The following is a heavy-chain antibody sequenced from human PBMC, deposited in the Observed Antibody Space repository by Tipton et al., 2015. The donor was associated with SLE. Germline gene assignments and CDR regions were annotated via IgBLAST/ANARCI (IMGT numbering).Heavy chain of an antibody. CDR1: GGSISSYY. CDR3: ARDFGRFGAFDY. D-gene: IGHD3-10*01. Sequence: TLSLTCTVSGGSISSYYWSWIRQPPGKGLEWIGYIYTSGSTNYNPSLKSRVTISVDTSKNQFSLKLSSVTAADTAVYYCARDFGRFGAFDYWGQGTLVTVSS. J-gene: IGHJ4*02. V-gene: IGHV4-4*09. CDR2: IYTSGST.